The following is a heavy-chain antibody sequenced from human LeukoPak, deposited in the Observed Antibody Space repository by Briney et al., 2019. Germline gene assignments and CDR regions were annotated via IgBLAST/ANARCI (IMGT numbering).Heavy chain of an antibody. CDR1: GFTFSSYT. CDR2: ISSSSSYI. CDR3: ARDPYSGNYGNYYYYYMDV. V-gene: IGHV3-21*01. D-gene: IGHD1-26*01. Sequence: GRSLRLSCAASGFTFSSYTMNWVRQAPGKGLEWVSSISSSSSYIYYVDSVKGRFTISRDNAKKSLYLQMNSLGPEDTAVYYCARDPYSGNYGNYYYYYMDVWGKGTTVTISS. J-gene: IGHJ6*03.